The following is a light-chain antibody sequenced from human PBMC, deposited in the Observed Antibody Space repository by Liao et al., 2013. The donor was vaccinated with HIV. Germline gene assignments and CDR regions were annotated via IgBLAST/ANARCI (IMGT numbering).Light chain of an antibody. CDR1: NIGSKS. V-gene: IGLV3-21*01. J-gene: IGLJ2*01. Sequence: SYELTQPPSVSVAPGKTARITCGGNNIGSKSVHWYQQKPGQAPVLVIYQDIKRPSGIPERFSGSNSGNTATLTISGTQAMDEADYYCQAWDSSTVVFGGGTKLTVL. CDR3: QAWDSSTVV. CDR2: QDI.